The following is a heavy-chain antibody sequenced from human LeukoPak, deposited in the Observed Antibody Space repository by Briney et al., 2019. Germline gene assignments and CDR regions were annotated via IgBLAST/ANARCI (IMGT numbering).Heavy chain of an antibody. Sequence: SPTLSLTSDISGDAVSSNSAAWRWVRQSPSRGLEWLGRTYYRSKWYYDYAVSVKSRITMSPDTSKNQFSLQLNSVTADDTAVYYCARGFALDFWGQGTMVTVSS. CDR1: GDAVSSNSAA. CDR2: TYYRSKWYY. CDR3: ARGFALDF. V-gene: IGHV6-1*01. J-gene: IGHJ3*01.